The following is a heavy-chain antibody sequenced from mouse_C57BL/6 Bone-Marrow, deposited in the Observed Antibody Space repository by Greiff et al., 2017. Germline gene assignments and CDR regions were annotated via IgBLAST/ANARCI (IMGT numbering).Heavy chain of an antibody. CDR1: GYTFSSYW. CDR3: ARNYGSSYPSYWYFDV. D-gene: IGHD1-1*01. Sequence: LVESGAELMKPGASVKISCKATGYTFSSYWIEWVKQRPGHGLEWIGEILPGSGSTNYNEKFKGKATFTADTSSNTAYMQLSSLTSEDSAVYYCARNYGSSYPSYWYFDVWGAGTTVTVSS. V-gene: IGHV1-9*01. CDR2: ILPGSGST. J-gene: IGHJ1*01.